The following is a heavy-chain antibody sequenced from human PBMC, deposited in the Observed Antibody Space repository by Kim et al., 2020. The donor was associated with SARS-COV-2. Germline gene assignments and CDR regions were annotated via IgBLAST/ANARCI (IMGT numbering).Heavy chain of an antibody. CDR3: ARRPPSGYHIDY. Sequence: SETLSLTCAVAGVSITSSNWWSWVRRPPGKGLEWIGEIYHSGSTNYNPSLKSRVTILLEKSKNQFSLNLSSVTAADTAVFYCARRPPSGYHIDYWGQGTLVTVSS. D-gene: IGHD3-3*01. CDR1: GVSITSSNW. J-gene: IGHJ4*02. V-gene: IGHV4-4*02. CDR2: IYHSGST.